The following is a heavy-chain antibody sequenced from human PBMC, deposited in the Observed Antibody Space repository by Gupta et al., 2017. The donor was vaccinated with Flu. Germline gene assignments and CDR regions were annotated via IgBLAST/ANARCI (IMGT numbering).Heavy chain of an antibody. CDR2: ISSSSSYI. J-gene: IGHJ4*02. D-gene: IGHD6-19*01. Sequence: EVQLVESGGGLVKPGGSLRLSGAASGFTFSRYSMNWVRQAPGKGLEWVSSISSSSSYIYYADSVKGRFTISRDNAKNSLYLQMNSLRAEDTAVYYCARDGLVAVAGTSGSAYWGQGTLVTVSS. V-gene: IGHV3-21*01. CDR3: ARDGLVAVAGTSGSAY. CDR1: GFTFSRYS.